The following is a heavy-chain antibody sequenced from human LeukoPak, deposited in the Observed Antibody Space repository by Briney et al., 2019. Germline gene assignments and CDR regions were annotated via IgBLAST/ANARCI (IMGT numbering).Heavy chain of an antibody. D-gene: IGHD3-16*01. CDR3: APGKEGGD. CDR1: GFSINTDGYY. Sequence: SETLSLTCTVSGFSINTDGYYWSWIRQHPGKGLEWIGYMYYSGSTYYNPSLKSRITIPVDRSKNQFSLKLSSVTAADTAVYYCAPGKEGGDWGQGTLVTVSS. V-gene: IGHV4-31*03. J-gene: IGHJ4*02. CDR2: MYYSGST.